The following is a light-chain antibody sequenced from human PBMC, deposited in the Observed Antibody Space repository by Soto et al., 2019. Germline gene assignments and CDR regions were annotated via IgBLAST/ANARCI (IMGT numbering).Light chain of an antibody. CDR1: SSDVGGYNY. V-gene: IGLV2-14*01. J-gene: IGLJ1*01. CDR3: SSYTSSSPFV. CDR2: EVS. Sequence: QSVLTQPASVSGSPGQSITISCTGTSSDVGGYNYVSWYQQHPGKAPKLMIYEVSNRPSGVSNRFSGSTSGNTASLTISGLRAEDEADYYCSSYTSSSPFVFGTGTKVTVL.